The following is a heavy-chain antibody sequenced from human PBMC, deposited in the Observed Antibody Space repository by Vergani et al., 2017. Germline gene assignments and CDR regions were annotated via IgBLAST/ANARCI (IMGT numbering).Heavy chain of an antibody. CDR3: ARDQHDYGMDV. CDR1: GFTFSNYG. J-gene: IGHJ6*02. D-gene: IGHD2-21*01. CDR2: ISYDGSNK. V-gene: IGHV3-30*03. Sequence: QVQLVESGGGVVQPGRSLRLSCAASGFTFSNYGMHWVRQAPGKGLEWVAVISYDGSNKYYADSVKGRFTISRDNSKNTLYLQMNSLRAEDTAVYYCARDQHDYGMDVWGQGTTVTVSS.